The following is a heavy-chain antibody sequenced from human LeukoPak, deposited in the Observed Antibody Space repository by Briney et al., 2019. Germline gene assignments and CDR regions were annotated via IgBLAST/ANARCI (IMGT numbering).Heavy chain of an antibody. J-gene: IGHJ4*02. V-gene: IGHV3-23*01. CDR3: AKNQGQWLVPVDY. CDR2: MSGSGGST. Sequence: GGSLRLSCAASGFTFSNYAMSWVRQAPGKGLEWVSSMSGSGGSTYYADSVKGRFTISRDNSKNTLYLQMNNLRAGDTALYYCAKNQGQWLVPVDYWGQGTLVTVSS. D-gene: IGHD6-19*01. CDR1: GFTFSNYA.